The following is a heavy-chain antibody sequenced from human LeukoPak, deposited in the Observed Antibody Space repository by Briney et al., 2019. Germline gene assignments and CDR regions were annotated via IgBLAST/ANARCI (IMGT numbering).Heavy chain of an antibody. J-gene: IGHJ4*02. CDR2: INHSGSA. CDR3: ARGPPTYYYGSGSYYNGGYDY. Sequence: SETLSLTCAVYGGSFSGYYWSWIRQPPGKGLEWIGEINHSGSANYNPSLKSRVTISVDTSKNQFSLKLSSVTAADTAVYYCARGPPTYYYGSGSYYNGGYDYWGQGTLVTVSS. V-gene: IGHV4-34*01. D-gene: IGHD3-10*01. CDR1: GGSFSGYY.